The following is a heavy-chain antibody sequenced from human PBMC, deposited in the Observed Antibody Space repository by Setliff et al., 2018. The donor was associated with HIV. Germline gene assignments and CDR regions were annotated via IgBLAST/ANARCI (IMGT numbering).Heavy chain of an antibody. J-gene: IGHJ3*02. D-gene: IGHD3-22*01. V-gene: IGHV5-51*01. CDR3: ARQGRGGHYYDSSGYYVSI. Sequence: PGESLTISCKGSGYSFTSYWIGWVRQMPGKGLEWMGIIYPGDSDTRYSPSFQGQVTISADKSISTAYLQWSSLKASDTAMYYCARQGRGGHYYDSSGYYVSIWGQGTMVTVSS. CDR2: IYPGDSDT. CDR1: GYSFTSYW.